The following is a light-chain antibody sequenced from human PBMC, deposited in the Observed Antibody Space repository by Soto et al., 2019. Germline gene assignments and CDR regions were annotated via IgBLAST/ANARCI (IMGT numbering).Light chain of an antibody. J-gene: IGKJ1*01. CDR2: DVS. CDR1: QSISPW. V-gene: IGKV1-5*01. CDR3: LQYHTYRT. Sequence: DIQMTQSPSTLSASVGDRVTITCRASQSISPWLAWYQQKPEKAPKLLSFDVSKLESGVPSRFSGSGSGTEFTLTSSNLQPDDIATYYRLQYHTYRTFGQGTKVEVK.